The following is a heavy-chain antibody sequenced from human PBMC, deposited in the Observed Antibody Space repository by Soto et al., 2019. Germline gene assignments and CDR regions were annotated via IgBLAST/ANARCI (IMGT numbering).Heavy chain of an antibody. D-gene: IGHD3-9*01. CDR1: GFNFSSYW. CDR3: ARARSSDNYYYYYYMDV. V-gene: IGHV3-7*01. CDR2: IKQDGSEK. J-gene: IGHJ6*03. Sequence: PGGSLRLSCAASGFNFSSYWMSWVRQAPGKGLEWVANIKQDGSEKYYVDSVKGRFTISRDNAKNSLYLQMNSLRAEDTAVYYCARARSSDNYYYYYYMDVWGKGTTVTVSS.